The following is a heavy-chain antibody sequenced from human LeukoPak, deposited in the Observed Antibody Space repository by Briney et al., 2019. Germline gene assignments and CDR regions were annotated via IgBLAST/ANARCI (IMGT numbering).Heavy chain of an antibody. CDR2: IISFFGAA. D-gene: IGHD3-9*01. CDR1: GYTFTGYY. CDR3: TRDPSVDYDLLSHWFDP. V-gene: IGHV1-69*13. Sequence: SVKVSCKASGYTFTGYYMHWVRQAPGQGLEWMGGIISFFGAAHYIQKFQGRLTITADESTSTAYMELSSLTSEDTAVYYCTRDPSVDYDLLSHWFDPWGQGTLVTVSS. J-gene: IGHJ5*02.